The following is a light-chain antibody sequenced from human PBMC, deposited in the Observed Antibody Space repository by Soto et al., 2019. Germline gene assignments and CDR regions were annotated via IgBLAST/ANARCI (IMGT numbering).Light chain of an antibody. CDR1: RSLLSISNNKDH. J-gene: IGKJ1*01. CDR2: WSS. V-gene: IGKV4-1*01. Sequence: DIVLTQSPDSLAVSLGERATINCKSSRSLLSISNNKDHLAWYQQKPGQPPKLLINWSSIRESGVPDRFSGSGSGSDFTLTISSLQSEDVAVYICHLYYDLPTFGQGTEVHIK. CDR3: HLYYDLPT.